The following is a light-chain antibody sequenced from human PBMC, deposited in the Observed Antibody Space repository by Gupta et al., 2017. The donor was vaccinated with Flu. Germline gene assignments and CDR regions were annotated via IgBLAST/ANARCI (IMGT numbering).Light chain of an antibody. V-gene: IGKV1D-12*01. CDR3: QQAKRFPHT. Sequence: DIEMTQSAPSVPAFVGDRVTISCRASENIDSWLAWYQQKPGKAPQLLIYAASKLQSGVPFRFSGDGSGTDFTLTISSLQPEDFATYFCQQAKRFPHTFGGGTKVEI. CDR2: AAS. CDR1: ENIDSW. J-gene: IGKJ4*01.